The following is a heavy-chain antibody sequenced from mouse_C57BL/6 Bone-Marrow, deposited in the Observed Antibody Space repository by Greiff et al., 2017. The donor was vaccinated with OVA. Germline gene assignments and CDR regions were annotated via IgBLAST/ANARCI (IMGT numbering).Heavy chain of an antibody. Sequence: QVQLQQPGAELVMPGASVKLSCKASGYTFTSYWMHWVKQRPGQGLEWIGEIDPSDSYTNYNQKFKGKSTLTVDKSSSTAYMQLSSLTSEDSAVYSCARGYYCSSYYLDYWGQGTTLTVTS. J-gene: IGHJ2*01. CDR3: ARGYYCSSYYLDY. D-gene: IGHD1-1*01. CDR2: IDPSDSYT. CDR1: GYTFTSYW. V-gene: IGHV1-69*01.